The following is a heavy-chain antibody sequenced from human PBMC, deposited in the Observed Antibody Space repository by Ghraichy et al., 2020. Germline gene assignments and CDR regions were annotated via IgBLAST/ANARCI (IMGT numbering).Heavy chain of an antibody. CDR1: GFTFSSYA. J-gene: IGHJ6*02. CDR3: AKDGSTSCHYYGIDV. V-gene: IGHV3-23*01. CDR2: ISDSGGST. Sequence: GESLNISCAASGFTFSSYAMSWVRQAPGKGLEWVSAISDSGGSTYYADSVKGRFTISRDNSKNTLYLQMNSLRAEDTAVYYCAKDGSTSCHYYGIDVWGQGTTVTVSS. D-gene: IGHD2-2*01.